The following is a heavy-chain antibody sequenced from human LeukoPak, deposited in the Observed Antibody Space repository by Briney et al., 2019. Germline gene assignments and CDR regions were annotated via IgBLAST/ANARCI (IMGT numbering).Heavy chain of an antibody. D-gene: IGHD1-26*01. V-gene: IGHV4-34*01. CDR1: GGSFSGYY. CDR2: INHSGST. J-gene: IGHJ4*02. CDR3: ARHWNSGSLNFDY. Sequence: PSETLSLTCAVYGGSFSGYYWSWIRQPPGKGLEWIGEINHSGSTNYNPSLKSRVTISVDTSKNQFSLRLSSVTAADTAVYYCARHWNSGSLNFDYWGQGTLVTVSS.